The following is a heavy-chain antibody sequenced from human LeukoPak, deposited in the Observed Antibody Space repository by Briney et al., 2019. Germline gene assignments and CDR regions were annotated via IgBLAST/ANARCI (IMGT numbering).Heavy chain of an antibody. CDR1: GFTFSDHY. J-gene: IGHJ4*02. CDR3: VSGYCSSSSCYQGTGY. D-gene: IGHD2-15*01. V-gene: IGHV3-72*01. CDR2: TKNKANSYTT. Sequence: GGSLRLSCAASGFTFSDHYMDWVRQVPGKGLEWVGRTKNKANSYTTFYVASVKGRSTISRDDSENSLYLQMNSLKIEDTAVYYCVSGYCSSSSCYQGTGYWGQGTLVTVSS.